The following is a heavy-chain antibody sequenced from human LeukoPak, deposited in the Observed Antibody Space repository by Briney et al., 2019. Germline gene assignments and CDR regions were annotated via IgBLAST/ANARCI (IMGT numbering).Heavy chain of an antibody. V-gene: IGHV3-21*01. Sequence: GGSLRLSCAASGFTFSSYSMNWVRQAPGKGVEWVSSISSSRSYIYYADSVEGRFTISRDNAKNSLYLQMNSLRAEDTAVYYCARVASYGFSSYYYYMDVWGKGTTVTVSS. D-gene: IGHD5-18*01. CDR3: ARVASYGFSSYYYYMDV. CDR2: ISSSRSYI. J-gene: IGHJ6*03. CDR1: GFTFSSYS.